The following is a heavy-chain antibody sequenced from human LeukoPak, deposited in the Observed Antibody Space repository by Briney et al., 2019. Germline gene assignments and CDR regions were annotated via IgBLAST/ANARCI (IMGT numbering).Heavy chain of an antibody. CDR1: GGSISSYY. CDR2: IYYSGST. D-gene: IGHD3-10*01. V-gene: IGHV4-59*12. CDR3: ARSQITMVRGVIITFYY. Sequence: SETLSLTCTVSGGSISSYYWSWIRQPPGKGLEWIGYIYYSGSTYYNPSLKSRVTISVDTSKNQFSLKLSSVTAADTAVYYCARSQITMVRGVIITFYYWGQGTLVTVSS. J-gene: IGHJ4*02.